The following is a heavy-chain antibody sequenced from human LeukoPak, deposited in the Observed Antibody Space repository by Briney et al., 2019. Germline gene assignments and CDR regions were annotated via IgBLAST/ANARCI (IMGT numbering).Heavy chain of an antibody. CDR3: ARVSASWGFDF. CDR2: IYHSPST. J-gene: IGHJ4*02. Sequence: SETLSLTCSVSGYSISSGYYWGWLRQPPGKGLEWIATIYHSPSTYYNPSLKSRVTISVDTSRNRFSLKVNSVTAADTAVYYCARVSASWGFDFWGQGALVTVSS. CDR1: GYSISSGYY. V-gene: IGHV4-38-2*02. D-gene: IGHD7-27*01.